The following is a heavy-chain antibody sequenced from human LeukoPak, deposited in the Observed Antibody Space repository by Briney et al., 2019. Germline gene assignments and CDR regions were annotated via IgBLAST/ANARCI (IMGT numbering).Heavy chain of an antibody. CDR3: ARANCSSISCPPDY. V-gene: IGHV1-46*01. Sequence: ASVKVSCKASGYTFISYYMHWVRQAPRQGLEWMGIINPRGGSTSYHQKFQGRVTMTGDTSTSTVYIELSSLRSEDTAIYYCARANCSSISCPPDYWGQGTLVTVSS. J-gene: IGHJ4*02. CDR1: GYTFISYY. CDR2: INPRGGST. D-gene: IGHD2-2*01.